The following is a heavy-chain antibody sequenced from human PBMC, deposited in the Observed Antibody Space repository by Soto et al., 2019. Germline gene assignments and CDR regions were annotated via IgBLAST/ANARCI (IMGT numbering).Heavy chain of an antibody. D-gene: IGHD3-22*01. Sequence: PGGSLRLSCAASGFTFSSYSMNWVRQAPGKGLEWVSSISSSSYIYYADSVKGRFTISRDNAKNSLYLQMNSLRAEDTAVYYCARDQYYYDSSGSRTFDYWGQGTLVTVSS. J-gene: IGHJ4*02. CDR2: ISSSSYI. CDR3: ARDQYYYDSSGSRTFDY. V-gene: IGHV3-21*01. CDR1: GFTFSSYS.